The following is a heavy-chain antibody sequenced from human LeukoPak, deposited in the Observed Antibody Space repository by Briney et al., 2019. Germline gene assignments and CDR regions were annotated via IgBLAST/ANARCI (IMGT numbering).Heavy chain of an antibody. V-gene: IGHV6-1*01. CDR2: TYYRSKWYN. Sequence: SQTLSLTCAISRDSVSSNSVSWHWIRQSPSRSLEWLGRTYYRSKWYNDYAVSVKSRVTINPETSKNQFSLQLNSVTPEDTAIYYCERSGLTTKMDVWGQGTTVTVSS. J-gene: IGHJ6*02. CDR1: RDSVSSNSVS. D-gene: IGHD1-1*01. CDR3: ERSGLTTKMDV.